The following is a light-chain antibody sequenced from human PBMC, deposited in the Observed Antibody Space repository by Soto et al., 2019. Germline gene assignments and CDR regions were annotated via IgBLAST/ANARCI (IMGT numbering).Light chain of an antibody. CDR3: QQRSNWPIP. V-gene: IGKV3-11*01. CDR1: RSVSSY. Sequence: IVLTESPATLSLSPVESATLSCRATRSVSSYLAWYHQKPGQAPRLLIYDASSRPTDIPARFSGSGSGTDFTLTISSLEPEDFALYYCQQRSNWPIPFGQGTRLAIK. J-gene: IGKJ5*01. CDR2: DAS.